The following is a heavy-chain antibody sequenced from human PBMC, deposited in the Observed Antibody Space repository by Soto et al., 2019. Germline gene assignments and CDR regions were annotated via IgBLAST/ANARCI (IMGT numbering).Heavy chain of an antibody. CDR1: GGSISTVGHY. Sequence: QVQLQESGPKLVKPSQTLSLTCSVSGGSISTVGHYWTWIRQPPGKGLEWIGSIYHTGSTYYSKSLRSRLPMSVDTSKSQFSLRLSSVTDADTAVYYCARATGTLRSRNCDYWGQGSLVTVSS. CDR3: ARATGTLRSRNCDY. V-gene: IGHV4-31*03. D-gene: IGHD1-1*01. CDR2: IYHTGST. J-gene: IGHJ4*02.